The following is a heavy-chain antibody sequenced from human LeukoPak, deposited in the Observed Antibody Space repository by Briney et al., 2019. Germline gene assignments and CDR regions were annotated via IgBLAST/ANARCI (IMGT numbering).Heavy chain of an antibody. Sequence: SETLSLTCTVSGAHISNYYWTWVRQSPAQGLEWIGRLHASESTIYNPSLKSRVTMSIDTSKDQLSLTLTSLTAADSAVYYCASLSSGAAFDVWGQGTVVTVSS. J-gene: IGHJ3*01. CDR1: GAHISNYY. V-gene: IGHV4-4*07. D-gene: IGHD3-22*01. CDR3: ASLSSGAAFDV. CDR2: LHASEST.